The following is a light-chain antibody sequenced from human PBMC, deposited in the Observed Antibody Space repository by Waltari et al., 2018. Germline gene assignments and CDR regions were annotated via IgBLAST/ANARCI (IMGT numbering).Light chain of an antibody. CDR3: QQYYSTPFT. V-gene: IGKV1-NL1*01. CDR1: QGISNS. J-gene: IGKJ3*01. CDR2: AAS. Sequence: DIQMTQSPSSLSASVGDRVTLTCRASQGISNSLAWYQQKPGKAPKLLLYAASRLESGVPARFSGSGSGTDYTLTISSLQPEDFATYYCQQYYSTPFTFGPGTKVDIK.